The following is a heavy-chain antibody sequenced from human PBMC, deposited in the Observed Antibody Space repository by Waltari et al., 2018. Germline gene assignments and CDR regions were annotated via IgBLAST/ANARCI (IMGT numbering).Heavy chain of an antibody. V-gene: IGHV3-7*01. D-gene: IGHD6-13*01. CDR3: TRGGDDSSWYWRN. Sequence: EVQLVESGGGVVKPGGSLGLSWAASGLPFRTHWMTWVRQAPGKGLEWVANINQDGSEKYSVESVKGRFTISRDNAKNSLYLQLNSLRADDTAVYYCTRGGDDSSWYWRNWGQGTLVTVSS. J-gene: IGHJ4*02. CDR1: GLPFRTHW. CDR2: INQDGSEK.